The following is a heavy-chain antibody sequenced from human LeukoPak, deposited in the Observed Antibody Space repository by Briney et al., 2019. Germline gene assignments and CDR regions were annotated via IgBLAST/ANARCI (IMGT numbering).Heavy chain of an antibody. V-gene: IGHV3-21*01. CDR1: GFTFSSYS. J-gene: IGHJ3*02. Sequence: PGGSLRLSCAASGFTFSSYSMNWVRQAPGKGPEWVSCITGVSTYVYYADSVKGRFTISRDNAKNSLFLQMNSLRAEDTAVYYCARDRYSHTLRTFEIWGQGTMVTVSS. D-gene: IGHD5-18*01. CDR2: ITGVSTYV. CDR3: ARDRYSHTLRTFEI.